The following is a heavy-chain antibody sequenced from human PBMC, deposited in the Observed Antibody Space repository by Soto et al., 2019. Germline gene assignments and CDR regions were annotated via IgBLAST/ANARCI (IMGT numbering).Heavy chain of an antibody. D-gene: IGHD5-18*01. CDR3: ARGNSNLDY. V-gene: IGHV6-1*01. Sequence: SETLSLTCAISGDSVSSNTAAWNWIRQSPSRGLEWLGRAYYRSRWYNDYAVSVTSRINIDPDTSKNQVSLQLNSVTPEDTAVYYCARGNSNLDYWGQGILVTVS. CDR1: GDSVSSNTAA. J-gene: IGHJ4*02. CDR2: AYYRSRWYN.